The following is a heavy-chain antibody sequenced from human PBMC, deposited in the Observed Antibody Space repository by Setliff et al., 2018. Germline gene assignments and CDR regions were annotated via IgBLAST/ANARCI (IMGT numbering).Heavy chain of an antibody. CDR1: GYTFTSYY. CDR2: INPSGGST. V-gene: IGHV1-46*01. CDR3: AREAKGNVVVVVAATPVY. D-gene: IGHD2-15*01. J-gene: IGHJ4*02. Sequence: ASVKVSCKASGYTFTSYYMHWVRQAPGQGLEWMGIINPSGGSTSYAQKFQGRVTMTRDTSTSTVYMELSSLRSEDTAVYYCAREAKGNVVVVVAATPVYWGQGTLVTVSS.